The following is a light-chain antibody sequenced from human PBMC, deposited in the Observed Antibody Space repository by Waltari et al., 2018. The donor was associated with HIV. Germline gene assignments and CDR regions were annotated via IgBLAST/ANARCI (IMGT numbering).Light chain of an antibody. Sequence: SYELTQPPSVSVSPGQTARITCSGDALPKKYAYLYQQKPGQAPGLVIYKDSKRPSGIPERFSGSSSGTTVTLTISGVQAEDETDYYCQSADSSGTYVVFGGGTKLTVL. V-gene: IGLV3-25*03. CDR1: ALPKKY. CDR2: KDS. CDR3: QSADSSGTYVV. J-gene: IGLJ2*01.